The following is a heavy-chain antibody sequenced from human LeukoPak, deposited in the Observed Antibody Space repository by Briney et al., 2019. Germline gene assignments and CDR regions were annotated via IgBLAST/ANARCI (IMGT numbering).Heavy chain of an antibody. V-gene: IGHV3-74*01. D-gene: IGHD3-9*01. CDR1: GFTFSNYW. CDR3: ARDLSGSLDY. J-gene: IGHJ4*02. Sequence: GGSLRLSCAASGFTFSNYWMHWVRQAPGKGLVWVSLIYSDGATYTDSVRGRFTISRDNAKNTLYLQMNSLRAEDTAVYYCARDLSGSLDYWGQGTLVTVSS. CDR2: IYSDGA.